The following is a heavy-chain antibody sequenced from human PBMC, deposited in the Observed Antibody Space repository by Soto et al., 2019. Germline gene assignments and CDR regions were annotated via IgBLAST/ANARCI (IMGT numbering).Heavy chain of an antibody. CDR2: ISYDGSNK. D-gene: IGHD3-22*01. CDR3: AREWVYDGSGWSFAY. CDR1: GFTFSSYG. Sequence: QVQLVESGGGVVQPGRSLRLSCAASGFTFSSYGMHWVRQAPGKGLEWVAVISYDGSNKYYADSLKGRFTISRDNSKNALYLQMNSLRVEDTAVYYGAREWVYDGSGWSFAYWGQGTLVTVSS. V-gene: IGHV3-30*03. J-gene: IGHJ4*02.